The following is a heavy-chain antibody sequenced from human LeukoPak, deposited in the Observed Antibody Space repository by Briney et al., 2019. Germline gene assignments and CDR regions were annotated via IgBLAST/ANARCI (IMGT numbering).Heavy chain of an antibody. Sequence: GGSLRLSCAASGFTFSSYGMSWVRQAPGKGLEWVANINQDGTEKYYVDSVKGRFTISRDYAKNSLYLQMNSLRVEDTAVYYCAKVAKYYYGPETYYFFEQWGQGTPVTASS. D-gene: IGHD3-10*01. J-gene: IGHJ4*02. CDR1: GFTFSSYG. V-gene: IGHV3-7*01. CDR3: AKVAKYYYGPETYYFFEQ. CDR2: INQDGTEK.